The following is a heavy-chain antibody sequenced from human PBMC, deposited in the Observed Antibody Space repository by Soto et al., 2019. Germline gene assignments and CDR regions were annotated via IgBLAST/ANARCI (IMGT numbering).Heavy chain of an antibody. J-gene: IGHJ3*02. D-gene: IGHD6-19*01. CDR3: AKERRTLQWDAFDI. CDR2: ISYDGSNK. Sequence: SLRLSCAASGFTFSSYAMHWVRQAPGKGLEWVAVISYDGSNKYYADSVKGRFTISRDNSKNTLYLQMNSLRVEDTAVYYCAKERRTLQWDAFDIWGQGTMVTVSS. V-gene: IGHV3-30-3*01. CDR1: GFTFSSYA.